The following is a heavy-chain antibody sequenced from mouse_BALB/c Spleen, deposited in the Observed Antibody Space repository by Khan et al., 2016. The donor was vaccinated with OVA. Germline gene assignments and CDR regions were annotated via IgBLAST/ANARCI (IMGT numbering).Heavy chain of an antibody. V-gene: IGHV9-3-1*01. CDR1: GYTFTNCG. CDR2: INTYTGEP. Sequence: QEVQSGPELKKPGETVKISCKASGYTFTNCGMNWVKQAPGKGLKWMGWINTYTGEPTYADDFKGRFAFSLETSASTAYLQLNNLKNEDTATYSSARPPYCSSVIGYWGQGTSVTVSS. CDR3: ARPPYCSSVIGY. J-gene: IGHJ4*01. D-gene: IGHD2-10*01.